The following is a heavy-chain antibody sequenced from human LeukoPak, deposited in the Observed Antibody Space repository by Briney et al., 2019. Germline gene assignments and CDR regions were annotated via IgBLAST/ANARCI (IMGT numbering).Heavy chain of an antibody. V-gene: IGHV3-21*01. CDR3: ARDWPSSGTFGSWGSGDQAHFDY. J-gene: IGHJ4*02. CDR1: GFTFSSYS. CDR2: ISSSSSYI. D-gene: IGHD3-10*01. Sequence: SGGSLRLSCAASGFTFSSYSMNWVRQAPGKGLEWVSSISSSSSYIYYADSVKGRFTISRDNAKNSLYLQMNSLRAEDTAVYYCARDWPSSGTFGSWGSGDQAHFDYWGQGTLVTVSS.